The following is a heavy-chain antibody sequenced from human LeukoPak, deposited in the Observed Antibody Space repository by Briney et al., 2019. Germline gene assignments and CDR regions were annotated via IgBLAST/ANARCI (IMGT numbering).Heavy chain of an antibody. J-gene: IGHJ4*02. D-gene: IGHD2-15*01. Sequence: SETLSLTCTVSGGSISSSGYYWGWIRQPPGKGLEWIGSILYTGSTYYNPSLKSRVTISVDTSKHQFSLKLNSVTAADTAVYYCARHCSGGTCYSDFDYWGQGTLVTVSS. V-gene: IGHV4-39*01. CDR2: ILYTGST. CDR3: ARHCSGGTCYSDFDY. CDR1: GGSISSSGYY.